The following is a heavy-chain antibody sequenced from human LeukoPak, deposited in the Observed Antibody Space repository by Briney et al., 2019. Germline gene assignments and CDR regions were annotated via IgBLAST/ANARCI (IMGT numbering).Heavy chain of an antibody. J-gene: IGHJ4*02. CDR1: GGSISSYY. CDR3: ASRGYSSGWYGDY. CDR2: IYYSGST. Sequence: SETLSLTCTVSGGSISSYYWSWIRQPPGKGLEWIGYIYYSGSTYYNPSLKSRVTISVDTSKNQFSLKLSSVTAADTAVYYCASRGYSSGWYGDYWGQGTLVTVSS. V-gene: IGHV4-59*12. D-gene: IGHD6-19*01.